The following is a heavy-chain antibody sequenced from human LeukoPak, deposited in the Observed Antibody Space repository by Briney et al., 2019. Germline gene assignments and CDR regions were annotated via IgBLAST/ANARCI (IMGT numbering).Heavy chain of an antibody. CDR2: IYYTGST. Sequence: SETLSLTCTVSGGSISSSSYFWGWIRQPPGKGLEWIGGIYYTGSTYYNPSLKSRVTISVDTSKNQFSLRLSSVTAADTAVYYCARDFDSSGYWDYWGQGTLVTVSS. CDR3: ARDFDSSGYWDY. D-gene: IGHD3-22*01. V-gene: IGHV4-39*02. J-gene: IGHJ4*02. CDR1: GGSISSSSYF.